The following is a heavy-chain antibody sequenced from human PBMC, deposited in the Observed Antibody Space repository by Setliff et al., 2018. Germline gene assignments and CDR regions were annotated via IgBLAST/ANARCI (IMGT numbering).Heavy chain of an antibody. CDR1: GFSFSSYA. V-gene: IGHV3-23*01. Sequence: PGGSLRLSCAASGFSFSSYAMSWVRQAPGQGLEWVSSIIGSGISTYYADSVQGRFTISXXXHKXTLXXXXXXLRVEDTAVYYCAKSPHDFWSGRVFFDYWGQGILVTVSS. CDR3: AKSPHDFWSGRVFFDY. D-gene: IGHD3-3*01. CDR2: IIGSGIST. J-gene: IGHJ4*01.